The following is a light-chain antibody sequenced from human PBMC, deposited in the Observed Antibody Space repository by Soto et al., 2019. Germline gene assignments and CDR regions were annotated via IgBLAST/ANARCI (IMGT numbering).Light chain of an antibody. CDR3: QQGGNWPLT. CDR1: QSVSSH. CDR2: DAS. J-gene: IGKJ5*01. Sequence: DIVLTQSPATLSLSPGERATVSSRARQSVSSHLAWYQQKRGQAPRLLIYDASSRASGIPARFSGSGSGTDFTLTISSLEPEDFAVYYCQQGGNWPLTFGQGTRLEIK. V-gene: IGKV3-11*01.